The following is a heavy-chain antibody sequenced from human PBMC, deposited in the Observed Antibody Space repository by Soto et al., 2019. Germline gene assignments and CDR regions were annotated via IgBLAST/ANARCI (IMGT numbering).Heavy chain of an antibody. J-gene: IGHJ4*02. Sequence: GASVKVSCKASGYTFTGYYMHWVRQAPGQGLEWMGWINPNSGGTNYAQKFQGRVTMTRDTSISTAYMELSRLRSDDTAVYYCARVSGIAVATVTDYWGQGTLVTVSS. V-gene: IGHV1-2*02. D-gene: IGHD6-19*01. CDR2: INPNSGGT. CDR3: ARVSGIAVATVTDY. CDR1: GYTFTGYY.